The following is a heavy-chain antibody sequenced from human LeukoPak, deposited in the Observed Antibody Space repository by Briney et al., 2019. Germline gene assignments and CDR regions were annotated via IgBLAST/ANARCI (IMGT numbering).Heavy chain of an antibody. Sequence: HPGGSLRLSCAASGFTFSSYAMSWVRQAPGEGLEWVSAISGSGGSTYYADSVKGRFTISRDNSKNTLYLQMNSLRAEDTAVYYCAYNSSSWSIDYWGQGTLVTVSS. V-gene: IGHV3-23*01. CDR3: AYNSSSWSIDY. CDR2: ISGSGGST. J-gene: IGHJ4*02. D-gene: IGHD6-6*01. CDR1: GFTFSSYA.